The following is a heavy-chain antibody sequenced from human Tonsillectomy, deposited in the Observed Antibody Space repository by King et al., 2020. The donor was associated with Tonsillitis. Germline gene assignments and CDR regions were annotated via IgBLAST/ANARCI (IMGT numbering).Heavy chain of an antibody. CDR3: AKDYGSGSCYRAYPYYFDY. J-gene: IGHJ4*02. V-gene: IGHV3-23*04. CDR1: GFTFTSYA. D-gene: IGHD3-10*01. Sequence: VQLVESGGGLVQPGGSLRLSCAVSGFTFTSYAMTWVRQAPGTGLEWVSGVSDRGGNTFYADSVKGRFTISRDNSKNAVYLQMNSLRAEDTAVYYCAKDYGSGSCYRAYPYYFDYWGQGTLVTVSS. CDR2: VSDRGGNT.